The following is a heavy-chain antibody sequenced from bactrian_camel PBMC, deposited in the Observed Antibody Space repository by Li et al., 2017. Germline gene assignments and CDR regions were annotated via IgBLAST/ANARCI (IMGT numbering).Heavy chain of an antibody. CDR2: ISSGGGST. CDR3: AEAPYRDGFSTKC. J-gene: IGHJ4*01. V-gene: IGHV3S40*01. CDR1: GFTFNNYG. Sequence: VQLVESGGGLVQPGRSLRLSCAASGFTFNNYGMSWVRQALGKGLEWVSSISSGGGSTYYADSVKGRFTISHDKSKNTAYLQMNNLKPEDTAMYYCAEAPYRDGFSTKCRGQGTQVTVS. D-gene: IGHD4*01.